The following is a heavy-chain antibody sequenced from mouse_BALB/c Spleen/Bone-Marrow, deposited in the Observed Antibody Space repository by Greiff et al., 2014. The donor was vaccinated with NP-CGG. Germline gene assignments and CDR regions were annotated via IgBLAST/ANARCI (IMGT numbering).Heavy chain of an antibody. CDR2: ITKGGGST. V-gene: IGHV5-12*02. CDR1: GFTFSDYY. CDR3: ARQLAYAMDY. Sequence: DVKLVESGGGLVQPGGSLKLSCATSGFTFSDYYMYWVRQTPEKRLEWVAYITKGGGSTYYPDIVKGRFTISRDNAKNTLYLQMSRLKSEDTAMYYCARQLAYAMDYWGQGTSVTVSP. J-gene: IGHJ4*01. D-gene: IGHD4-1*01.